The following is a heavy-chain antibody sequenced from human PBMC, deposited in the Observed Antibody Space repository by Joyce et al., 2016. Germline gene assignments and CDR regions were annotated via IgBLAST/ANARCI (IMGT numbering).Heavy chain of an antibody. J-gene: IGHJ4*02. CDR3: ARENYGGAFDY. CDR1: GGSINGYY. Sequence: QVQLQESGPGLVKPSETLSLTCTVSGGSINGYYWSWIRQPPGKGLEWIGYIYYSGDTKYSPSLKGRLTISVDTSKNQFSLKLRSVTAADTAVYYCARENYGGAFDYWGQGALVSVSS. V-gene: IGHV4-59*01. D-gene: IGHD4-17*01. CDR2: IYYSGDT.